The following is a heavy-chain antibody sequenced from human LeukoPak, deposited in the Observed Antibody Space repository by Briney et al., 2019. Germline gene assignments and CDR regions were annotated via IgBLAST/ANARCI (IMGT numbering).Heavy chain of an antibody. J-gene: IGHJ4*02. CDR3: AREDDYVWGSYRSMDY. CDR1: GFTFSSYS. CDR2: ISSSSSYI. Sequence: SAGSLRLSCAASGFTFSSYSMNWVRQAPGKGLEWVSSISSSSSYIYYADSVKGRFIISRDNAKNSLYLQMNSLRAEDTAVYYCAREDDYVWGSYRSMDYWGQGTLVTVSS. D-gene: IGHD3-16*02. V-gene: IGHV3-21*01.